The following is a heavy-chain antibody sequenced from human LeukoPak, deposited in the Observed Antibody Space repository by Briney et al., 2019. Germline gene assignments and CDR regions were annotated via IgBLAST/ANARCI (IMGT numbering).Heavy chain of an antibody. V-gene: IGHV4-4*02. CDR2: MYLSGTT. CDR3: AGLVGRYSSGLYYYYFDY. CDR1: GDSINSLDL. Sequence: PSETLSLTCTVSGDSINSLDLWSWVRPPPGKGLEWIGEMYLSGTTHSNPSVKSRVTMSIDKSKNQFFLNLSSVTAADTAVYYCAGLVGRYSSGLYYYYFDYWGQGTLVTVSS. D-gene: IGHD3-22*01. J-gene: IGHJ4*02.